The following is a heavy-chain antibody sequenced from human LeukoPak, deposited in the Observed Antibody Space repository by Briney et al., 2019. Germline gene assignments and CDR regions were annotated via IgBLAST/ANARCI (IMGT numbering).Heavy chain of an antibody. V-gene: IGHV3-53*01. J-gene: IGHJ4*02. CDR2: IYSGGST. CDR1: GFTVSSKY. CDR3: ARGGTVVTHDY. D-gene: IGHD4-23*01. Sequence: PGGSLRLSCAVSGFTVSSKYMSWVRQAPGKGLEWVSVIYSGGSTYYADSVKGRFTISRDNSKNTLYLQMNSLRAEDTAVYYCARGGTVVTHDYWGQGTLVTVSS.